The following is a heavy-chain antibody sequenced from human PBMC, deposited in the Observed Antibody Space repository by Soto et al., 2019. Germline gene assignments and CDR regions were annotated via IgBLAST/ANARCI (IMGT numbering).Heavy chain of an antibody. CDR2: ISSSSSTI. CDR3: ARDGLEWYDFWSGYYLLVEGMDV. J-gene: IGHJ6*02. Sequence: EVQLVESGGGLVQPGGSLRLSCAASGFTFSSYSMNWVRQAPGKGLEWVSYISSSSSTIYYADSVKGRFTISRDNAKNSLYLQMNSLRDEDTAVYYCARDGLEWYDFWSGYYLLVEGMDVWGQGTTVTVSS. D-gene: IGHD3-3*01. V-gene: IGHV3-48*02. CDR1: GFTFSSYS.